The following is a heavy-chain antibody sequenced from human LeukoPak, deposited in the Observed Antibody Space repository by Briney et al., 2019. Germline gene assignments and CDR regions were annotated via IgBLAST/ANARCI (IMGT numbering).Heavy chain of an antibody. D-gene: IGHD3-10*01. V-gene: IGHV1-24*01. Sequence: ASVKVSCKVSGYTLTELSMHWVRQAPGKGLEWMGGFDPEDGETIYAQKFQGRVTMTEDTSTDTAYMELSSLGSEDTAVYYCATYPWFGELLYGYFQHWGQGTLVTVSS. J-gene: IGHJ1*01. CDR2: FDPEDGET. CDR3: ATYPWFGELLYGYFQH. CDR1: GYTLTELS.